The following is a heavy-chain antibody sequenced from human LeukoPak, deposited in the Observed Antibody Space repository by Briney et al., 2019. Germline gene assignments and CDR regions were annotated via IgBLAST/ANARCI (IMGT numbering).Heavy chain of an antibody. CDR1: GGSVSTIGYS. J-gene: IGHJ4*02. Sequence: PSETLSLTCGVSGGSVSTIGYSWSWIRQPPGKGLEWIGYIYYSGSTNYNPSLKSRVTISVDTSKNQFSLKLSSVTAADTAVYYCASPGVYGSFDYWGQGTLVTVSS. CDR3: ASPGVYGSFDY. V-gene: IGHV4-61*08. CDR2: IYYSGST. D-gene: IGHD6-13*01.